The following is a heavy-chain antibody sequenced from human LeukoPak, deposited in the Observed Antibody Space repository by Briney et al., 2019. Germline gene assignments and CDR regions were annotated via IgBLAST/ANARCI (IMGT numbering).Heavy chain of an antibody. J-gene: IGHJ4*02. Sequence: GGSLRLSCAASGYTFSSYGIHWVRQAPGKGLEWVAFIRYDGSNIYYADSVKGRFTISRDNSKNTLYLQMNSLRAEDTAVYYCARAGIAVAGPLFDYWGQGTLVTVSS. CDR2: IRYDGSNI. CDR1: GYTFSSYG. D-gene: IGHD6-19*01. CDR3: ARAGIAVAGPLFDY. V-gene: IGHV3-30*02.